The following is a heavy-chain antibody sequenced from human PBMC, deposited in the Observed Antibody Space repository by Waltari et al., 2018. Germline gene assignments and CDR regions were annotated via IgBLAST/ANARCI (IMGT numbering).Heavy chain of an antibody. CDR2: IYYSGST. J-gene: IGHJ2*01. CDR1: GGSISSGGYY. CDR3: ARHSSGYDRDWYFDL. Sequence: QVQLQESGPGLVKPSQTLSLTCTVSGGSISSGGYYWSWIRQHPGKGLEWIGYIYYSGSTYYNPSLKSLVTISVDTSKNQFSLKLSSVPAADTAVYYCARHSSGYDRDWYFDLWGRGTLVTVSS. D-gene: IGHD5-12*01. V-gene: IGHV4-31*01.